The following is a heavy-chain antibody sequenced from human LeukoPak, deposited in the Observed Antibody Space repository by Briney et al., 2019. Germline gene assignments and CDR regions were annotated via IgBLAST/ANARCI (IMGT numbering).Heavy chain of an antibody. D-gene: IGHD5-12*01. CDR1: GYTFTSYG. CDR2: ISAYNGNT. V-gene: IGHV1-18*01. Sequence: ASVKVSCKASGYTFTSYGISWVRQAPGQGLEWMGWISAYNGNTNYAQKLQGRVTMTTDTSTSTAYMELSSLRAEDTAVYYCARGLVDYYYGLDVWGQGTTVTVSS. J-gene: IGHJ6*02. CDR3: ARGLVDYYYGLDV.